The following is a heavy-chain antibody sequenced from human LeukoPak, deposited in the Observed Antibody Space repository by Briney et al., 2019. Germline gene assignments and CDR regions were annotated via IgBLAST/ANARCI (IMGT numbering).Heavy chain of an antibody. CDR3: ARGAAPDY. Sequence: SETLSLTRAVYGGSFSGYYWSWIRQPPGKGLEWIGEINHSGSTNYNPSLKSRVTISVDTSKNQFSLKLSSVTAADTAVYYCARGAAPDYWGQGTLVTVSS. CDR1: GGSFSGYY. CDR2: INHSGST. J-gene: IGHJ4*02. V-gene: IGHV4-34*01. D-gene: IGHD2-15*01.